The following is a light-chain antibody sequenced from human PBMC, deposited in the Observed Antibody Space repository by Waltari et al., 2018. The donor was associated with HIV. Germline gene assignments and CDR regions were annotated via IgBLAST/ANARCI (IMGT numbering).Light chain of an antibody. Sequence: VIWMTQSPALLYASTGDKVNITCRLSQAIDNYLAWYQQRAGNAPNLLIYGASTLQSGVPSRISGSGSGTDFTLTISCLQPEDFAVYYCQQYYAFPRTFGHGTKVEVK. CDR1: QAIDNY. CDR2: GAS. CDR3: QQYYAFPRT. V-gene: IGKV1D-8*01. J-gene: IGKJ1*01.